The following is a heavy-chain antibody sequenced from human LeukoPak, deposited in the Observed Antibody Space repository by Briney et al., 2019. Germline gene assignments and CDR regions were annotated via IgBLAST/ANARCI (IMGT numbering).Heavy chain of an antibody. J-gene: IGHJ4*02. CDR2: IKQDGSEK. D-gene: IGHD3-22*01. Sequence: PGGSLRLSCAASGFTFSSYWMSWVRQAPGKGLEWVANIKQDGSEKYYVDSVKGRLTISRDNAKNSLYLQMNSLRAEDTAVYYCARLSPYYYDSSGYYHVWGQGTLVTVSS. CDR3: ARLSPYYYDSSGYYHV. CDR1: GFTFSSYW. V-gene: IGHV3-7*01.